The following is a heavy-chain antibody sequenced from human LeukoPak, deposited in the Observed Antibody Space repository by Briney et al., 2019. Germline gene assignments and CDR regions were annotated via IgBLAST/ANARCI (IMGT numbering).Heavy chain of an antibody. Sequence: GGSLRLSCAASGFTFSSYGMHWVRQAPGKGLEWVAVISYDGSNKYYADSVKGRFTISRDNSKNTLYLQMNSLRAEDTAVYYCAKVPGPRRMELEPPGPFDYWGQGTLVTVSS. D-gene: IGHD1-1*01. CDR1: GFTFSSYG. CDR2: ISYDGSNK. J-gene: IGHJ4*02. V-gene: IGHV3-30*18. CDR3: AKVPGPRRMELEPPGPFDY.